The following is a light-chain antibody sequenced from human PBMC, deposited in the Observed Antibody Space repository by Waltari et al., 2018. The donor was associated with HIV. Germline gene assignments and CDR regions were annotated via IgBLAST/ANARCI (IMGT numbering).Light chain of an antibody. Sequence: QSALTQPPSASGSPGQSVTIPSTVTSSDVGASHYVSWYQHHPGNAPKPMIYEVRKRPSGVPDRFSGSKSGNTASLTVSGLQTEDEADYYCTSYAGNNNYIIFGGGTKLTVL. V-gene: IGLV2-8*01. CDR2: EVR. CDR1: SSDVGASHY. J-gene: IGLJ2*01. CDR3: TSYAGNNNYII.